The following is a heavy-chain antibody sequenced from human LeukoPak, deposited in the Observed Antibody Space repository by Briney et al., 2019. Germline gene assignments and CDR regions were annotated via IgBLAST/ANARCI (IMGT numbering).Heavy chain of an antibody. V-gene: IGHV1-18*01. CDR3: ARGRGDWGAIAAASDY. CDR2: ISAYNGNT. CDR1: GYTFTSYG. Sequence: ASVKVSCKASGYTFTSYGISWVRPAPGQGGEWMGWISAYNGNTNYAQKLPGRVTMTTNTSTSTAYMELRSLRSDDTAVYYCARGRGDWGAIAAASDYWGQGTLVTVSS. J-gene: IGHJ4*02. D-gene: IGHD6-13*01.